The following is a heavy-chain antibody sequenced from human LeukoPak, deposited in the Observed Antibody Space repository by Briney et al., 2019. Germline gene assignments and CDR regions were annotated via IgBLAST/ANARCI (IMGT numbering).Heavy chain of an antibody. J-gene: IGHJ4*02. V-gene: IGHV4-39*01. CDR1: GGSISSSSYY. D-gene: IGHD3-22*01. CDR2: IYYSGST. Sequence: MPSETLSLTCTVSGGSISSSSYYWGWIRQPPGKGLEWIGSIYYSGSTYYNPSLKSRVTISVDTSKNQFSLKLSSVTAADTAVYYCARGTTYNQYYYDSSGYYSFDYWGQGTLVTVSS. CDR3: ARGTTYNQYYYDSSGYYSFDY.